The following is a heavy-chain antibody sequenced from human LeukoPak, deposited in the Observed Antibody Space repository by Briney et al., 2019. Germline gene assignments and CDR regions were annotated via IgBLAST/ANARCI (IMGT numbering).Heavy chain of an antibody. Sequence: GGSLRLSCSASGFPLSSSAMHWVRQAPGRGLEYVSAISDSGGSTYYADSVKGRFTISRDNSKNTLYLQMSSLRAEDTAVYFCVRGYSFGPYGMDVWGQGTTVTVSS. V-gene: IGHV3-64D*09. CDR2: ISDSGGST. CDR1: GFPLSSSA. CDR3: VRGYSFGPYGMDV. J-gene: IGHJ6*02. D-gene: IGHD2-15*01.